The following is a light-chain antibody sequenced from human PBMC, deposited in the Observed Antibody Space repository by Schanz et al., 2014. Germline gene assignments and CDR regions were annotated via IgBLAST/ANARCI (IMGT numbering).Light chain of an antibody. J-gene: IGKJ1*01. V-gene: IGKV1-39*01. CDR3: QQSYSTPRT. Sequence: DIQMTQSPSSLSASVGDSVTLTCRASQYISKYLNWYHQKPGKAPKLLMSAASTLQSGVPSRFSGSGSGTDFTLTIDSLQPEDFATYYCQQSYSTPRTFGQGTKVEIK. CDR1: QYISKY. CDR2: AAS.